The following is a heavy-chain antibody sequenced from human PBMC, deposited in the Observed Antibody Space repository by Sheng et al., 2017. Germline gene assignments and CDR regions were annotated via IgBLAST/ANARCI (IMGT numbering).Heavy chain of an antibody. D-gene: IGHD3-9*01. V-gene: IGHV1-69*02. J-gene: IGHJ3*02. CDR1: GTTFSTYT. Sequence: QVQLVQSGAEVKKPGSSVKVSCKASGTTFSTYTINWVRQTPGHGLEWMGRIIPIAGKANYGQKFQGRVTITADKSTRTAYMELSSLRSDDTPVYYCVSGSGRYSAFDIWGQGTMVTVS. CDR2: IIPIAGKA. CDR3: VSGSGRYSAFDI.